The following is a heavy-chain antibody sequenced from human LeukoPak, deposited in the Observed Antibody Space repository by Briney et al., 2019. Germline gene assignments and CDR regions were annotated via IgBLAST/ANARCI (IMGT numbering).Heavy chain of an antibody. D-gene: IGHD4-17*01. CDR3: ARENGDYADY. V-gene: IGHV4-59*01. CDR2: IFYSGST. J-gene: IGHJ4*02. CDR1: GGSISNYY. Sequence: KPSETLSLTCTDSGGSISNYYWSWIRQPPGKGLEWIGNIFYSGSTDYNPSLKSRVTISLGASKYQFSLKLSSVTAADTAVYYCARENGDYADYWGQGTLVTVSS.